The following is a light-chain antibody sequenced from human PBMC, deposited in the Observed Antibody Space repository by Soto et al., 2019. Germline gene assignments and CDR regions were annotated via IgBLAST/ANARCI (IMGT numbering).Light chain of an antibody. CDR1: QSVSSN. J-gene: IGKJ4*01. Sequence: EIVMTQSPATLSVSPGERATLYCRASQSVSSNLAWYQQKPDQATRLLIYGASTRATGIPARFSGSGSVTAFTLTISSLQSEDFAVYYCQQYNNWPPGLTFGGGTKVEIK. V-gene: IGKV3-15*01. CDR2: GAS. CDR3: QQYNNWPPGLT.